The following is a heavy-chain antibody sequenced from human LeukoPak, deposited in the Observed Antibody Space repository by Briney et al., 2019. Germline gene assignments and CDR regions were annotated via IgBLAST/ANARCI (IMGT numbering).Heavy chain of an antibody. CDR3: ARGRCSSTSCYVIDY. CDR1: GGSFSGYY. V-gene: IGHV4-34*01. CDR2: INHSGST. D-gene: IGHD2-2*01. Sequence: SETLSLTCAVYGGSFSGYYWSWIRRPPGKGLEWIGEINHSGSTNYNPSLKSRVTISVDTSKNQFSLKLSSVTAADTAVYYCARGRCSSTSCYVIDYWGQGTLVTVSS. J-gene: IGHJ4*02.